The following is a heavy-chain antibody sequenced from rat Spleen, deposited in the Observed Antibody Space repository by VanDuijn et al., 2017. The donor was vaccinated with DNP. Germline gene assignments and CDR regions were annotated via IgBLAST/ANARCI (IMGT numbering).Heavy chain of an antibody. CDR3: ATHNNFDC. Sequence: EVQLVESGGGLVQPGRSLKLSCAASGFTFNGYYMAWVRRAPTKGLEWVSYISYDGGSTYYGDSVKGHFTISRDNAKSTLYLQMDSLRSEDTATYFCATHNNFDCWGQGVMVTVSS. CDR2: ISYDGGST. J-gene: IGHJ2*01. CDR1: GFTFNGYY. D-gene: IGHD1-10*01. V-gene: IGHV5-20*01.